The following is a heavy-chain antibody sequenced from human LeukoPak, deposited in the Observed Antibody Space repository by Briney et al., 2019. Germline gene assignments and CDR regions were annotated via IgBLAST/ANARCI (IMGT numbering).Heavy chain of an antibody. Sequence: PGGSLRLSCAASGFTFSSYAMSWVRQAPGKGLEWVSAISGSGGSTYYADSVKGRFTISRDNSKNTLYLQMNSLRAEDTAVYDCAKVRTSGGSPYWDYWGQGTLGTVSS. CDR3: AKVRTSGGSPYWDY. D-gene: IGHD2-15*01. CDR2: ISGSGGST. V-gene: IGHV3-23*01. CDR1: GFTFSSYA. J-gene: IGHJ4*02.